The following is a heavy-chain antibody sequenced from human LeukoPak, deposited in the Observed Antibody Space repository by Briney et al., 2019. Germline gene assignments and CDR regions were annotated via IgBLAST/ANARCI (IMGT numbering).Heavy chain of an antibody. CDR1: AGSISSYF. CDR3: TTIKRGNIFGYFDF. V-gene: IGHV4-59*01. CDR2: VFDSGRT. J-gene: IGHJ4*02. D-gene: IGHD5-18*01. Sequence: PSETLSLTCTVSAGSISSYFWSWIRQTPGKGLEWIGYVFDSGRTKENPSLKSRVTLSADTSKNQLSLRLSSVTAADTAVYYCTTIKRGNIFGYFDFWGQGILVTVSS.